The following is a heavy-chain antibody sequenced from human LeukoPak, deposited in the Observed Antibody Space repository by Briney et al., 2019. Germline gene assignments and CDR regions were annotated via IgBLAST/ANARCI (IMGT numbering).Heavy chain of an antibody. CDR2: ISGNGGTT. V-gene: IGHV3-23*01. J-gene: IGHJ4*02. CDR3: ARVWQLHYFDY. Sequence: GGSLRLSCAASGFTFSSYAMTWVRQAPGRGLEWVSAISGNGGTTYYADSVKGRFTISRDNSKNTLYLQMNSLRAEDTAVYYCARVWQLHYFDYWGQGTLVTVSS. CDR1: GFTFSSYA. D-gene: IGHD6-6*01.